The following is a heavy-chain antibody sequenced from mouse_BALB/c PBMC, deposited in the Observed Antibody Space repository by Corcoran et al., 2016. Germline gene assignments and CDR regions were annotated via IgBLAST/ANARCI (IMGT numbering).Heavy chain of an antibody. V-gene: IGHV9-3-1*01. D-gene: IGHD1-1*01. CDR3: ARYGSSYYYFDY. J-gene: IGHJ2*01. CDR2: INTYTGEP. CDR1: GYTFTNYG. Sequence: QIQLVQSGPELKKPGETVKISCKASGYTFTNYGMNWVKQAPGKGLKWMGWINTYTGEPTYADDFKGRFAFSLETSASTAYLQINNLKNEDTATYFCARYGSSYYYFDYWGQGTTLTVSS.